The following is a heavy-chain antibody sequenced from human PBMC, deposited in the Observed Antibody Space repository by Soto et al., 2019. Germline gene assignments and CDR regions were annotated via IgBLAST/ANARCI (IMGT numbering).Heavy chain of an antibody. CDR1: GFTFINYA. J-gene: IGHJ3*02. CDR3: AKGILVKPPGTRTFDI. Sequence: EVQLLESGGGLVQPGGSLRLSCAASGFTFINYAMSWVRQAPGKGLEWVSTIGGGDGSTYYADSVKGRFTISRDNSNSALYLQMNSLRVDDTAIYYCAKGILVKPPGTRTFDIWGQGTMVIVSS. D-gene: IGHD6-13*01. V-gene: IGHV3-23*01. CDR2: IGGGDGST.